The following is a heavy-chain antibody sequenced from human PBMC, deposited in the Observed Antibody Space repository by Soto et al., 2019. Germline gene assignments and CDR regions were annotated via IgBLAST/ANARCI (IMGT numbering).Heavy chain of an antibody. V-gene: IGHV1-2*02. D-gene: IGHD2-2*01. Sequence: QVQLVQSGAEVKKPGASVRVSCKASGYTFTDYYLHWVRQAPGQGLEWMGWINPITGDTKSTQKFQARVTMPRHTAIGTASLELTSLTSDDTAVYYCARVTSFQDGMDVWGQGTTVSVS. CDR3: ARVTSFQDGMDV. J-gene: IGHJ6*02. CDR1: GYTFTDYY. CDR2: INPITGDT.